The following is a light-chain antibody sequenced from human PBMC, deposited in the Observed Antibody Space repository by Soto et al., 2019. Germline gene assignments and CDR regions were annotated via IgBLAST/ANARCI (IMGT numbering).Light chain of an antibody. Sequence: DIQMTQSPSSLSASVGDRVTITCRASQGISNYLAWYQQKPGKVPKLLIYAASTLQSGVPSRFSGSGSGTDFTLTISSLQPEDVATYYCQEYYSGPPWTFGQGTKVEIK. CDR1: QGISNY. CDR2: AAS. CDR3: QEYYSGPPWT. V-gene: IGKV1-27*01. J-gene: IGKJ1*01.